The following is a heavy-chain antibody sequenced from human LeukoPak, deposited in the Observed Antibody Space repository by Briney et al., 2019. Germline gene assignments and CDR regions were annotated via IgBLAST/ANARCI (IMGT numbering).Heavy chain of an antibody. CDR2: INWNGGST. V-gene: IGHV3-20*04. CDR3: AIGLIAAAPGLFDY. Sequence: GGSLRLSCAASGFTFDDYGMNWVRQAPGKGLEWVSGINWNGGSTGYADSVKGRFTISRDNANNSLYLQMNSQRAEDTALYYCAIGLIAAAPGLFDYWGQGTLVTVSS. D-gene: IGHD6-13*01. CDR1: GFTFDDYG. J-gene: IGHJ4*02.